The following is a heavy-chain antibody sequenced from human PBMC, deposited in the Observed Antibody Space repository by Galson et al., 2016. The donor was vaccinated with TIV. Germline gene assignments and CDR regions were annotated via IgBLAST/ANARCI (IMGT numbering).Heavy chain of an antibody. CDR3: AKRKNYGGDAFED. CDR2: ISGSGGIT. V-gene: IGHV3-23*01. Sequence: SLRLSCAASGFTFDFYAMSWVRQAPGQGLEWVSGISGSGGITYFADSVKGRFTISRGTSRNTLFLQMHSLRVEDTAVYYCAKRKNYGGDAFEDWGLGTLVTVSS. CDR1: GFTFDFYA. J-gene: IGHJ3*01. D-gene: IGHD2-21*01.